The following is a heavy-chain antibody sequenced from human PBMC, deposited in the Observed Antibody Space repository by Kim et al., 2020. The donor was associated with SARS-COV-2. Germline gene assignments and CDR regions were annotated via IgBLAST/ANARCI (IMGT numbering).Heavy chain of an antibody. J-gene: IGHJ6*02. D-gene: IGHD5-12*01. CDR1: GFTFSDYY. CDR2: ISSSGSTI. Sequence: GGSLRLSCAASGFTFSDYYMSWIRQAPGKGLEWVSYISSSGSTIYYADSVKGRFTISRDNAKNSLYLQMNSLRAEDTAVYYCARYEVDEMTKYYGMDVWGQGTTVTVSS. V-gene: IGHV3-11*01. CDR3: ARYEVDEMTKYYGMDV.